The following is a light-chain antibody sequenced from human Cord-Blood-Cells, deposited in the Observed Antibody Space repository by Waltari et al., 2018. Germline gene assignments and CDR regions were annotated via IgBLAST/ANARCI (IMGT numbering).Light chain of an antibody. Sequence: EIVLTQSPGTLSLSPGERATRSCRASQSVSSSYLAWYQQKPGQAPRLLIYGASCRVPGIPDRFSGSGSGTDFTLTISRLEPEDFAVYYCQQYGSSPTFGQGTKVEIK. J-gene: IGKJ1*01. CDR2: GAS. V-gene: IGKV3-20*01. CDR3: QQYGSSPT. CDR1: QSVSSSY.